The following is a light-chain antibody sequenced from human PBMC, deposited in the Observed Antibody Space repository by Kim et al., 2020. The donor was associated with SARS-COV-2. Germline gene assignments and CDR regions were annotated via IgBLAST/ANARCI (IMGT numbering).Light chain of an antibody. Sequence: SVPPGKSAALSCRASQSVSTSLAWYQQKPGQAPRLLIYGASTRATGIPARFSGSGSGTEFTLTISSLQSEDFAVYTCQHYSTTPLTFGGGTKLEI. CDR3: QHYSTTPLT. V-gene: IGKV3-15*01. CDR1: QSVSTS. J-gene: IGKJ4*01. CDR2: GAS.